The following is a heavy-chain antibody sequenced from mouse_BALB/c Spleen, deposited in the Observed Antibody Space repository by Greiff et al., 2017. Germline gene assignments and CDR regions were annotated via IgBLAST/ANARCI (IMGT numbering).Heavy chain of an antibody. Sequence: QVQLKESGAELARPGASVKLSCKASGYTFTSYWMQWVKQRPGQGLEWIGAIYPGDGDTRYTQKFKGKATLTADKSSSTAYMQLSSLASEDSAVYYCARWEDYLYYAMDYWGQGTSVTVSS. CDR2: IYPGDGDT. D-gene: IGHD2-4*01. CDR1: GYTFTSYW. J-gene: IGHJ4*01. CDR3: ARWEDYLYYAMDY. V-gene: IGHV1-87*01.